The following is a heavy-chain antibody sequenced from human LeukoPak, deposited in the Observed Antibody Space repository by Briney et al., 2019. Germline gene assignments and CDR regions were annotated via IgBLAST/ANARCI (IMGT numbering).Heavy chain of an antibody. CDR3: AINGGGDSGYGNFDY. J-gene: IGHJ4*02. CDR1: GFTVSSNS. D-gene: IGHD5-12*01. V-gene: IGHV3-9*01. Sequence: GGSLRLSCTVSGFTVSSNSMSWVRQVPGKGLEWVSGINWNSDSIGYADSVKGRFTTSRDNAKNSLYLQMNSLKAEDTAFYYCAINGGGDSGYGNFDYWGQGTLVTVSS. CDR2: INWNSDSI.